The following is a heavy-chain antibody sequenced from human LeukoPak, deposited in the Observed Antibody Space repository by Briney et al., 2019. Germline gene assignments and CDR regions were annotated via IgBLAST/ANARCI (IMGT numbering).Heavy chain of an antibody. CDR3: AFSDILTGPKGGFDY. CDR1: GGTFSSCA. D-gene: IGHD3-9*01. V-gene: IGHV1-69*06. CDR2: IIPIFGTA. J-gene: IGHJ4*02. Sequence: GASVKVSRKASGGTFSSCAISWVRQAPGQGLEWMEGIIPIFGTANYAQKFQGRVTITADKSTSTAYMELSSLRSEDTAVYYCAFSDILTGPKGGFDYWGQGTLVTVSS.